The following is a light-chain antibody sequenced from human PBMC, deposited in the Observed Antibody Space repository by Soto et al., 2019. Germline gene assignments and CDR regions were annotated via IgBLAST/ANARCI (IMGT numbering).Light chain of an antibody. J-gene: IGKJ5*01. CDR3: QQRSNWPPAIT. CDR2: EAS. V-gene: IGKV3-11*01. Sequence: EILLTQSPGTLSLSPGERVTLSCGAGQSVSSYLAWYQQKPGQAPRLLSYEASNRATGIPARLSGSGSGTDFTLTISSLEPEDFAVYYCQQRSNWPPAITFGQGTRLEIK. CDR1: QSVSSY.